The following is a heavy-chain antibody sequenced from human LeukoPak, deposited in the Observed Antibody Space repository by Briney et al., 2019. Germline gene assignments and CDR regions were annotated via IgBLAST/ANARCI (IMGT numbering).Heavy chain of an antibody. CDR3: GRGIQSFDP. J-gene: IGHJ5*02. V-gene: IGHV1-2*06. Sequence: ASVKVSCKASGYTFTGYYMHWVRQAPGQGLEWMGRIDSNSGDTKYAQKFQDRVTMTRDTSMNTAYMEISSLRYDDTAVYYCGRGIQSFDPWGQGTLVTVSS. CDR1: GYTFTGYY. CDR2: IDSNSGDT.